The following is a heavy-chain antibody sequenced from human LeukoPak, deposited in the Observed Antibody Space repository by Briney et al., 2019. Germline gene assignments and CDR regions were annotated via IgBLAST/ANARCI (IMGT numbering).Heavy chain of an antibody. V-gene: IGHV4-39*07. Sequence: PSETLSLTCTVSGGSISSSSYYWSWIRQPPGKGLEWIGEINHSGSTNYNPSLKSRVTISVDTSKNQFSLKLSSVTAADTAVYYCARGGRLYDYWGQGTLVTVSS. CDR1: GGSISSSSYY. D-gene: IGHD3-16*01. CDR3: ARGGRLYDY. CDR2: INHSGST. J-gene: IGHJ4*02.